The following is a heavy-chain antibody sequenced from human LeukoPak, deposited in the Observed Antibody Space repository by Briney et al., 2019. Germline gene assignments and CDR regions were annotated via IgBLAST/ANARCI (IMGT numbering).Heavy chain of an antibody. CDR3: ARLASGWHGVDY. D-gene: IGHD6-19*01. V-gene: IGHV4-39*01. CDR2: IYYSGST. J-gene: IGHJ4*02. CDR1: GGSFSSSSYY. Sequence: PSETLSLTCTVSGGSFSSSSYYWGWIRQPPGKGLEWIGSIYYSGSTYYNPSLKSRVTISVDTSKNQFSLKLSSVTAADTAVYYCARLASGWHGVDYWGQGTLVTVSS.